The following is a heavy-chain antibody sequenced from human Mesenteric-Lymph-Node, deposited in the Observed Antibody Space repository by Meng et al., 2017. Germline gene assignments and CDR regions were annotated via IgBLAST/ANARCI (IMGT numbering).Heavy chain of an antibody. CDR2: ISYDGSNK. V-gene: IGHV3-30*04. CDR3: ARGRGEDILTGLC. Sequence: GESLKISCAASGFTFSSYAMHWVRQAPGKGLEWVAVISYDGSNKYYADSVKGRFTISRDNSKNTLYLQMNSLRAEDTAVYYCARGRGEDILTGLCWGQGTLVTVSS. CDR1: GFTFSSYA. J-gene: IGHJ4*02. D-gene: IGHD3-9*01.